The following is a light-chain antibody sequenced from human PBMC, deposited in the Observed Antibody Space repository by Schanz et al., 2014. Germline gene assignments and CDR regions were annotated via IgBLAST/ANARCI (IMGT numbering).Light chain of an antibody. CDR1: QSVSSW. CDR2: LAS. J-gene: IGKJ1*01. Sequence: DTQMIQSPSTLSASVGDRVTLACRASQSVSSWLAWYQQRPGKAPKLLIYLASTLDTGVPSRFSGSGSGTEFTRPIASLQPDDFATYYCQHAWTFGQGTKVEVK. CDR3: QHAWT. V-gene: IGKV1-5*01.